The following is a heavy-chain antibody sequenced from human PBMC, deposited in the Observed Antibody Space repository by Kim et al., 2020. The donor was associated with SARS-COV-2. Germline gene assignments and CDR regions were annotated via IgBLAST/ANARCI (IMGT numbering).Heavy chain of an antibody. Sequence: SVKVSCKTSGGAFNNFVIHWVRQAPGRGLEWMGRIDPVLNKANYAQKFQGRVTLTADKFTNTAYMELKSLRSDDTAVYYCARRDVRSAVDPRFFDY. CDR1: GGAFNNFV. D-gene: IGHD2-2*01. J-gene: IGHJ4*03. CDR2: IDPVLNKA. V-gene: IGHV1-69*04. CDR3: ARRDVRSAVDPRFFDY.